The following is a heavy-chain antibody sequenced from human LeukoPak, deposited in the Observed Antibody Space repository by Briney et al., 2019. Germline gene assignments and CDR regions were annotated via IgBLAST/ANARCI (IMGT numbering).Heavy chain of an antibody. CDR2: IRFDGSDE. D-gene: IGHD1-26*01. CDR1: GVTFRDFG. J-gene: IGHJ4*02. V-gene: IGHV3-30*02. CDR3: TTDGVGVEGATYDN. Sequence: AGGSPRLSCATSGVTFRDFGMHWVRQAPGKGLEWVAFIRFDGSDEQYGDSVKGRFTISRDDSKNTLYLQMNSLKTEDTAVYYCTTDGVGVEGATYDNWGQGTLVSVSS.